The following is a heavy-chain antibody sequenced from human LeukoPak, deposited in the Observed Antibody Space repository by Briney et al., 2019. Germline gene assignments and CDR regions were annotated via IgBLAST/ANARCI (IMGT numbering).Heavy chain of an antibody. CDR2: IYYGGT. CDR1: GGSIATYY. CDR3: ARGDGYNSGYFEY. V-gene: IGHV4-59*01. J-gene: IGHJ4*02. D-gene: IGHD5-24*01. Sequence: SETLSLTCTVSGGSIATYYWSWIRQSPGKGLEWIAYIYYGGTNYNPSLKSRVTISVDTSKNQFSLNLRSATAADTAVCYCARGDGYNSGYFEYWGQGTLVTVSS.